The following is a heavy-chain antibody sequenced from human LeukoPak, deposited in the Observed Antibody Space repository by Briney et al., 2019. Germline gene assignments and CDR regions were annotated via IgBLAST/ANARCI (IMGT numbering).Heavy chain of an antibody. D-gene: IGHD1-26*01. CDR2: ISGSGSTI. V-gene: IGHV3-48*03. Sequence: GGSLRLSCAASGFTFSNYEMNWVRQAPGKGLEWVSYISGSGSTIYYADSVKGRFTISRDNAKDSLYLQMNSLRAEDTAVYYCAKLHIEGKNWFDPWGQGTLVTVSS. J-gene: IGHJ5*02. CDR1: GFTFSNYE. CDR3: AKLHIEGKNWFDP.